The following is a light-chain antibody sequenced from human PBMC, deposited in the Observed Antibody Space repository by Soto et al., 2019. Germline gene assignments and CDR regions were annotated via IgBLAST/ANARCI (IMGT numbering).Light chain of an antibody. CDR2: GAS. CDR3: QQYDSSPRT. Sequence: EIVLTQSPGTLSLSPGERATLSCRASQSVSSNYLAWYQQKPGQAPRLLIYGASSRAAGIPDRFSGSGSGTDITLTISRLEPEDFAVYYCQQYDSSPRTFGQGIKVEIK. J-gene: IGKJ1*01. V-gene: IGKV3-20*01. CDR1: QSVSSNY.